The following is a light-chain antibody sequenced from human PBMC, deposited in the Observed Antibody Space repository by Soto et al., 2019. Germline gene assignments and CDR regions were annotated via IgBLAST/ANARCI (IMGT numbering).Light chain of an antibody. J-gene: IGKJ2*01. CDR3: QQYCSTPYA. CDR1: QSILNSSNNKNY. V-gene: IGKV4-1*01. CDR2: WAS. Sequence: DIVMTQSPDSLAVSLGERATINCKSSQSILNSSNNKNYLVWYQQKAGQPPKLLIYWASTRESGVPDRFGGSGSGTDFTLIISSLQAEDLAVFCCQQYCSTPYAFGQGTKREIK.